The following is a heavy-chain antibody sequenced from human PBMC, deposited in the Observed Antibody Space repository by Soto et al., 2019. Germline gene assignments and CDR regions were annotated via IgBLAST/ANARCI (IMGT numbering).Heavy chain of an antibody. CDR1: GYTFTSYG. CDR3: VREMWTRSGPQNFFDY. V-gene: IGHV1-18*01. D-gene: IGHD6-25*01. J-gene: IGHJ4*02. Sequence: QVQLVQSEGELRQPGASVTVSCRASGYTFTSYGIILVRQAPGQGLERLGYISPNSGATTYAQNLQGRLTLTTDTSTSTAYMELRSLSSDDTAIYYCVREMWTRSGPQNFFDYWGLGALVTVSS. CDR2: ISPNSGAT.